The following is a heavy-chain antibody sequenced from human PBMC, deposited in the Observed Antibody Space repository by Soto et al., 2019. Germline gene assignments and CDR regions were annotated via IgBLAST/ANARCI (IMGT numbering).Heavy chain of an antibody. CDR2: ISSSGSTI. Sequence: GGSLRLSCAASGFTFSGYEMNWVRQAPGKGLEWVSYISSSGSTIYYADSVKGRFTISRDNAKNSLYLQMNSLRAEDTAVYYCARGVAAGVYYYYGMDVWGQGTTVTVSS. J-gene: IGHJ6*02. D-gene: IGHD6-13*01. CDR1: GFTFSGYE. V-gene: IGHV3-48*03. CDR3: ARGVAAGVYYYYGMDV.